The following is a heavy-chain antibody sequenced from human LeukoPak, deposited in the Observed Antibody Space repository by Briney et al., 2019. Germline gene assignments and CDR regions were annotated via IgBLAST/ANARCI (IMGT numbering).Heavy chain of an antibody. Sequence: GGSLRLSCAGSGFIFTNAWMNWVRQAPGKGLEWVGRIKSKVDGETADYAVPVKGKFIISRDDSRSTVYLQMSSLEPEDTAVYYCATGGYAFDIWGQGTMVTVSS. CDR2: IKSKVDGETA. V-gene: IGHV3-15*01. CDR1: GFIFTNAW. CDR3: ATGGYAFDI. D-gene: IGHD3-16*01. J-gene: IGHJ3*02.